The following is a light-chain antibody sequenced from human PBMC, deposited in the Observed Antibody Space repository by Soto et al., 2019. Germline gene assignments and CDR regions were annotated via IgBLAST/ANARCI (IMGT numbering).Light chain of an antibody. V-gene: IGKV1-9*01. CDR2: GVS. CDR3: QHLHWA. CDR1: QEISGY. J-gene: IGKJ1*01. Sequence: IHLTQSPSSLSASVGDRVTITCRASQEISGYLAWYQQTPGKAPKLLIYGVSTLQDGVSSRFSGRGSWTDFSLTISSLQTEDFATYYCQHLHWAFGPGT.